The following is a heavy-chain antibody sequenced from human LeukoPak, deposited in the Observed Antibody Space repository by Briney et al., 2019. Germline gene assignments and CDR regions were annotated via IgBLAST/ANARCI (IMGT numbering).Heavy chain of an antibody. Sequence: GGSLRLSCAASGFTFSSYAMSWVRQAPGKGLEWVANIKQDGSEKYYVDSVKGRFTISRDNAKNSLYLQMNSLRAEDTAVYYCAREVGYCIGGSCYPVGMDVWGQGTTVTVSS. CDR3: AREVGYCIGGSCYPVGMDV. D-gene: IGHD2-15*01. J-gene: IGHJ6*02. CDR1: GFTFSSYA. CDR2: IKQDGSEK. V-gene: IGHV3-7*01.